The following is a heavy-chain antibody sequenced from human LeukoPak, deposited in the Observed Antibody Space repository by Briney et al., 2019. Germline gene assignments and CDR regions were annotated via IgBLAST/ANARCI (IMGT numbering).Heavy chain of an antibody. CDR1: GFTFSNAW. CDR2: IKSKTDGGTT. CDR3: TTDRPAAALYYYYGMDV. J-gene: IGHJ6*02. Sequence: SGGSLRLSCAASGFTFSNAWMSWVRQAPGKGLEWVGRIKSKTDGGTTDYAAPVKGRFTISRDDSKNTLYLQMNSLKTEDTAVYYCTTDRPAAALYYYYGMDVWGQGTTVTVSS. D-gene: IGHD2-2*01. V-gene: IGHV3-15*01.